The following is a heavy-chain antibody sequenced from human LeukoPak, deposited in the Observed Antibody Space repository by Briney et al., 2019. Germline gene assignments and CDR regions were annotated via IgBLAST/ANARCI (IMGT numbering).Heavy chain of an antibody. CDR1: GXTFRSYW. V-gene: IGHV3-74*01. CDR2: INSDGAT. CDR3: ARSAADAIDY. Sequence: TGGSLRLSCAASGXTFRSYWMHWVRQVPGKGLVWVSLINSDGATSHADSVKGRFTISRDNAKNTLYLQMNSLRAEDTAVYYCARSAADAIDYWGQGTLVTVSS. J-gene: IGHJ4*02.